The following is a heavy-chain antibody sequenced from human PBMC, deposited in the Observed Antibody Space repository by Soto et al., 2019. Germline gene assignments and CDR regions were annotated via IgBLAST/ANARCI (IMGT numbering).Heavy chain of an antibody. CDR3: ARGKGYFFAPYDY. J-gene: IGHJ4*02. CDR2: ISPYNGDT. V-gene: IGHV1-18*04. D-gene: IGHD5-18*01. CDR1: GYTFSTYG. Sequence: QVQLVQSGAEVKKPGASVKVSCKASGYTFSTYGISWVRQAPGLGLELMGWISPYNGDTNYAQKFQDRVTMTTDTYTTTAYMELRSLKSDDTAVYYCARGKGYFFAPYDYWGQGTQVTVSS.